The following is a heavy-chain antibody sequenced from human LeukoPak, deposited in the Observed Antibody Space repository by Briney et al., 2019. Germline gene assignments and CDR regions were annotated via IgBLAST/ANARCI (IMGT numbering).Heavy chain of an antibody. CDR2: ISNGNT. D-gene: IGHD2-21*02. Sequence: GGSLRLSCATSGFPFSNHAMSWVRQPPGKGLEWVSAISNGNTYYADSVRGRFTISRDDSKNMVYLQMNSLRVEDTARYYCVREAGYCASVCLKSNWFDPWGQGTLVTVSS. CDR3: VREAGYCASVCLKSNWFDP. CDR1: GFPFSNHA. V-gene: IGHV3-23*01. J-gene: IGHJ5*02.